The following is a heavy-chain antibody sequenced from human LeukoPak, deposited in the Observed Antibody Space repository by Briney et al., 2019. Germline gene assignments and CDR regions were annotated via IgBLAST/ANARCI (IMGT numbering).Heavy chain of an antibody. V-gene: IGHV3-23*01. D-gene: IGHD2-15*01. J-gene: IGHJ4*02. CDR3: AKGRGYCTGGSCYSDY. CDR2: ISDSDGST. CDR1: GFTFSNYA. Sequence: PGGSLRLSCTASGFTFSNYAMSWVRQAPGKGLEWVSTISDSDGSTYYADSVKGRFTTSRDNSKNTLYLQMNSLRVEDTAIYYCAKGRGYCTGGSCYSDYWGQGTLVTVSS.